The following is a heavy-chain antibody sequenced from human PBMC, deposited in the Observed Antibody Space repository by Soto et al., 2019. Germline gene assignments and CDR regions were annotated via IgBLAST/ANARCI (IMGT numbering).Heavy chain of an antibody. Sequence: GGSLRLSCAASGFTFSSYSMNWSRQAPGKGLEWVSSISSSSSYIYYADSVKGRFTISRDNAKNSLYLQMNSLRAEDTAVYYCARVRAVAYISYPDIVDYCGQGSLV. D-gene: IGHD3-16*01. CDR3: ARVRAVAYISYPDIVDY. J-gene: IGHJ4*02. CDR2: ISSSSSYI. V-gene: IGHV3-21*01. CDR1: GFTFSSYS.